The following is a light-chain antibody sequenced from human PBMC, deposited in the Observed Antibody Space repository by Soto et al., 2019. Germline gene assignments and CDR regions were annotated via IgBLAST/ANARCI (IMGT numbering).Light chain of an antibody. J-gene: IGKJ4*01. CDR2: DAS. CDR3: QQYNRYSLT. V-gene: IGKV1-5*01. CDR1: QSISSW. Sequence: IQMTLSPSTLSASVGDRVTITCRASQSISSWLAWYQQKPGKAPKLLIYDASSLESGVPSRFSGSGSDTEFILTINNLQPDDFATYHCQQYNRYSLTFGGGTKV.